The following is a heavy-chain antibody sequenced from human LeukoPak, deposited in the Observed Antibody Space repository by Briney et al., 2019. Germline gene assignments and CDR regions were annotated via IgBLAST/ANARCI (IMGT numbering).Heavy chain of an antibody. CDR3: ARGRGPYYFDY. CDR2: IYHSGST. CDR1: GGSISSSNW. J-gene: IGHJ4*02. Sequence: PSETLSLTCAVSGGSISSSNWWSWVRQPPGKGLEWIGEIYHSGSTYYNPSLKSRVTISVDTSKNQFSLKLSSVTAADTAVYYCARGRGPYYFDYWGQGTLVTVSS. V-gene: IGHV4-4*02.